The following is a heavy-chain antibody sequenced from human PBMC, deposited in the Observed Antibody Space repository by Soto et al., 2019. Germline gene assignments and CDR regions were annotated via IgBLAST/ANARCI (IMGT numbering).Heavy chain of an antibody. CDR1: GGSISSSSYY. V-gene: IGHV4-39*01. J-gene: IGHJ6*02. CDR2: TYYSGST. CDR3: ASIYGDLYYYYYYGMDV. D-gene: IGHD4-17*01. Sequence: SETLSLTCTVSGGSISSSSYYWGWIRQPPGKGLEWIGSTYYSGSTYYNPSLKSRVTISVDTSKNQFSLKLSSVTAADTAVYYCASIYGDLYYYYYYGMDVWGQGTTVTVSS.